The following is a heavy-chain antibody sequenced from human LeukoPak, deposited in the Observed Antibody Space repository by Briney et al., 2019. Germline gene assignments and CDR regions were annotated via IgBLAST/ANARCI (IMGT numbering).Heavy chain of an antibody. V-gene: IGHV4-34*01. CDR3: ARRSSVGLGY. CDR2: INHSGST. CDR1: GGSFSGYY. J-gene: IGHJ4*02. Sequence: SETLSLTCAVYGGSFSGYYWSWIRQPPGKGLEWIGEINHSGSTNYNPSLKSRVTISVDTSKNQFSLKLSSVTAADTAVYYCARRSSVGLGYWGQGTLVTVSS.